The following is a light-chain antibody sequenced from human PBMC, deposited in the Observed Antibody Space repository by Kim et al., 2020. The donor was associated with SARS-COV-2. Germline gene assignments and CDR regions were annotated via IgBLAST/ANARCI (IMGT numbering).Light chain of an antibody. V-gene: IGLV3-21*04. CDR3: QVWDSSSDHPV. CDR1: NIESKS. Sequence: PGKTARSTCGGNNIESKSVHWYQQKPGQAPVLVIYYDSDRPSGIPERFTGSNSGNTATLTISRVEAGDEADYYCQVWDSSSDHPVFGGGTQLTVL. CDR2: YDS. J-gene: IGLJ3*02.